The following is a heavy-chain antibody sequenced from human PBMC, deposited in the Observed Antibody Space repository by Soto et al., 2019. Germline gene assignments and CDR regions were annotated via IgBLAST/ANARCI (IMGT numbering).Heavy chain of an antibody. Sequence: PGGSLRLSCEASDFAFSSAWMNWVRQAPGEGLEWVSAISGSGGSTYYADSVKGRFTISRDNSKNTLYLQMNSLRAEDTAVYYCAKDLGVRGATSFDYWGQGTLVTVSS. D-gene: IGHD3-10*01. J-gene: IGHJ4*02. CDR3: AKDLGVRGATSFDY. CDR2: ISGSGGST. V-gene: IGHV3-23*01. CDR1: DFAFSSAW.